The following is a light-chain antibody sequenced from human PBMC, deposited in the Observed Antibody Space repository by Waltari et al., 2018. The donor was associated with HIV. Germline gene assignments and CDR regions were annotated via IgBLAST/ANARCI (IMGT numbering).Light chain of an antibody. J-gene: IGLJ2*01. CDR2: RDN. CDR1: PSTTGSNY. Sequence: QSVLTQPSSASGTLGQRVTMSCSGSPSTTGSNYVYWSPQLPGTAPKLLIYRDNQRPSGVPDRFSGSKSGTSASLAISGRRSEDEADYYCAAWDDSLSGSTWVFGGGTTVTVL. V-gene: IGLV1-47*01. CDR3: AAWDDSLSGSTWV.